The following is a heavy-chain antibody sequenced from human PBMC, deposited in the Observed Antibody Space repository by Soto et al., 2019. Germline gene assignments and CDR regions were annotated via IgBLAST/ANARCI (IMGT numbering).Heavy chain of an antibody. D-gene: IGHD3-3*02. CDR3: ASPKIAFYNWFDP. CDR2: IYYSGST. J-gene: IGHJ5*02. CDR1: GGSISSSSYY. Sequence: LSLTCAVSGGSISSSSYYWGWIRQPPGKGLEWIGSIYYSGSTYYNPSLKSRVTISVDTSKNQFSLKLSSVTAADTAVYYCASPKIAFYNWFDPWGQGTLVTVSS. V-gene: IGHV4-39*01.